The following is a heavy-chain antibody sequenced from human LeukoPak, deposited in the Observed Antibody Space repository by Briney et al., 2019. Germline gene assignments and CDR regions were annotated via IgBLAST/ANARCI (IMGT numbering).Heavy chain of an antibody. J-gene: IGHJ4*02. CDR3: ARGAVVGATPYYFDY. D-gene: IGHD1-26*01. Sequence: PSETLSLTCTVSGGSISSYYWSWIRQPPGKGLEWIGYIYYSGSTNYNPSLKSRVTISVDTSKNQFSLKLSSVTAADTAVYYCARGAVVGATPYYFDYWGQGTLVTVSS. V-gene: IGHV4-59*01. CDR2: IYYSGST. CDR1: GGSISSYY.